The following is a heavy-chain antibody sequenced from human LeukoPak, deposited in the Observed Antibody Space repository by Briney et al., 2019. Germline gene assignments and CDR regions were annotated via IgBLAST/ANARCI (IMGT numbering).Heavy chain of an antibody. V-gene: IGHV3-74*01. CDR3: ARDRSRVSDY. CDR2: INIDGSSG. J-gene: IGHJ4*02. Sequence: PGGSLRLTCAGSGFTFRSYWMHWVRQAPGKGLVWVSRINIDGSSGSYADSVEGRFTISRDNAKNTLYLQMNSLRAEDTAVYYCARDRSRVSDYWRQGTLVTVSS. CDR1: GFTFRSYW.